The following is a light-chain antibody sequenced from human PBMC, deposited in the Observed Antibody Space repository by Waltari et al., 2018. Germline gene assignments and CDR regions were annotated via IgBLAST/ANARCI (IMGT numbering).Light chain of an antibody. V-gene: IGLV2-14*03. CDR1: SSDVGGYNY. J-gene: IGLJ2*01. CDR3: SAYISSSTLEL. Sequence: QSALTQPASVSGSPGQSLTISCTGTSSDVGGYNYVSWYQQHPGKAPKLMIFDVNNRPSGVSNRFSGSKSGNMASLTISGLQAEDEADYYCSAYISSSTLELFGGGTRLTVL. CDR2: DVN.